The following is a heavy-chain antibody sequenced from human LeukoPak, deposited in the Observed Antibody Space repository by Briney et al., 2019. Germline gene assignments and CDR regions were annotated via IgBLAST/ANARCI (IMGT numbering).Heavy chain of an antibody. CDR3: MRKGAYDSRSWFDP. Sequence: PSQTLSLTCTVSGGSISTTGYYWGWIRQPPGKGLEWIGSINYSGTSYYNPPLKSRVTISIDTSKNQFSLKLSSVTASDTAVYYCMRKGAYDSRSWFDPWGQGTLVTVSS. CDR1: GGSISTTGYY. D-gene: IGHD3-22*01. V-gene: IGHV4-39*01. J-gene: IGHJ5*02. CDR2: INYSGTS.